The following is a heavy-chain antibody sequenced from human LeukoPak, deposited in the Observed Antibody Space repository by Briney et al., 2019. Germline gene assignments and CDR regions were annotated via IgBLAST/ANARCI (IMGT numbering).Heavy chain of an antibody. D-gene: IGHD3-10*01. CDR2: IYYSGST. CDR3: ARLTSGHFDY. V-gene: IGHV4-39*01. CDR1: GGSISRSNYY. J-gene: IGHJ4*02. Sequence: SETLSLTCTVSGGSISRSNYYWGWIRQPPGKGLEWIATIYYSGSTYYNPSLKSRVTISADTSKNQFSLKLSSVTAADTAVYYCARLTSGHFDYWGQGTLVTVSS.